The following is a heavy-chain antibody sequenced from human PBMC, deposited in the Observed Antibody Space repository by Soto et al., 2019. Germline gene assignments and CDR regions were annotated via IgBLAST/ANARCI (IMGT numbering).Heavy chain of an antibody. CDR1: GFIFSSFA. Sequence: GGSLRLSSAASGFIFSSFAVHWVRQAPGKGLEWVAVIRYDGTEKYNGDSVKGRFTISRDNSKNTVYLEMTSLKAEDTAVYYCARDFTQVGPLDFWGQGTLVTVSS. CDR2: IRYDGTEK. CDR3: ARDFTQVGPLDF. J-gene: IGHJ4*02. D-gene: IGHD1-26*01. V-gene: IGHV3-33*01.